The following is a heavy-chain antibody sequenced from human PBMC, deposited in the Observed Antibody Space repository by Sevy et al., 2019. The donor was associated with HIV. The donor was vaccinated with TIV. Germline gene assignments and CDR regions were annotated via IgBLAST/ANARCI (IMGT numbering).Heavy chain of an antibody. CDR1: GFTFSNYD. D-gene: IGHD5-12*01. Sequence: GGSLRLSCAASGFTFSNYDMNWVRQAPGSGVEWVSYIYYADSVKGRFTISRDNAKNSLYVQMNRLRAEDTAVYYCAREGGYTDQGMDVWGQGTTVTVSS. CDR3: AREGGYTDQGMDV. J-gene: IGHJ6*02. V-gene: IGHV3-48*01. CDR2: I.